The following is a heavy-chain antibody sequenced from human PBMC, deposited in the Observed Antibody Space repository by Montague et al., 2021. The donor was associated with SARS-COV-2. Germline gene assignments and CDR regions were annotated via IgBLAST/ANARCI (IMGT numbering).Heavy chain of an antibody. D-gene: IGHD1-14*01. CDR1: GFTFSNYA. J-gene: IGHJ3*01. V-gene: IGHV3-23*03. CDR3: ARGPVSDAFDV. Sequence: SLRLSCAVSGFTFSNYAMSWVRQAPGEGLEWVSFIYGGGTYIYYADSVKGRFTISRDDSENALYLQMSSLRAEDTAVYYCARGPVSDAFDVWGQGTMVTVSS. CDR2: IYGGGTYI.